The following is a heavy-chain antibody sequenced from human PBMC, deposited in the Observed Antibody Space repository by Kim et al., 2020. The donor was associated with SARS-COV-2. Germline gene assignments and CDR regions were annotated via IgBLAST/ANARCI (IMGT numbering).Heavy chain of an antibody. CDR2: ISENGST. V-gene: IGHV4-59*08. J-gene: IGHJ5*01. CDR3: ARQRKYSRPHEYWFDS. Sequence: SETLSLTCTVSGGSIRSYLWSWIRQPPGKGLEWIGYISENGSTTYNPSLRSRVTILVDTTKNHFSLRLTSVTAADTAVYYCARQRKYSRPHEYWFDSWGQGSLVAVSS. CDR1: GGSIRSYL. D-gene: IGHD6-13*01.